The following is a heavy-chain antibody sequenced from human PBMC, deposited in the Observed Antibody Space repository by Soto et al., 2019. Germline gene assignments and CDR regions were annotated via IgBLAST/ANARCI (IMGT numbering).Heavy chain of an antibody. CDR1: GYTFSDYY. D-gene: IGHD3-3*01. CDR2: IDTSGSKI. Sequence: QVQLVESGGDLVKPGGSLRLSCAASGYTFSDYYMSWIRQAPGKGLEWISYIDTSGSKIYYADSVKGRFTITRDNAKNSLYLEMNSLRDEDTAVYYCASNYDMWSGYPSPVDYWGQGTLVTVSS. J-gene: IGHJ4*02. CDR3: ASNYDMWSGYPSPVDY. V-gene: IGHV3-11*01.